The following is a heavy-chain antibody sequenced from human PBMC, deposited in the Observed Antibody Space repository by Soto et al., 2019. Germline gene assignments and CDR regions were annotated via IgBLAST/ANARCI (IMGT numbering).Heavy chain of an antibody. J-gene: IGHJ4*02. CDR3: ARDMGYNWTPYYSDY. V-gene: IGHV1-2*02. Sequence: QVHLVQSGAEVKEPGASVKVSCKASGYTFTGFYVHWVRQAPGQGLEWMGSINPTTGGTNYAQKFQGRVTLTRDTSIATAHMDLSSLRYDDMAVYYCARDMGYNWTPYYSDYWGQGTLVTVSS. CDR1: GYTFTGFY. CDR2: INPTTGGT. D-gene: IGHD1-20*01.